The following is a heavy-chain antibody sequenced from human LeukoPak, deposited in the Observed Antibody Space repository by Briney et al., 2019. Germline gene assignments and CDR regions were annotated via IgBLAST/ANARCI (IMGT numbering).Heavy chain of an antibody. J-gene: IGHJ4*02. D-gene: IGHD3-9*01. V-gene: IGHV4-59*01. Sequence: SETLSLTCTVSGGSISSYYWSWIRQPPGKGLEWIGYIYYSGSTNYNPSLKSRVTISVDTSKNQFSLKLSSVTAADTAVYYCARVWEDYDTLTGLKYYFDYWGQGTLVTVSS. CDR3: ARVWEDYDTLTGLKYYFDY. CDR1: GGSISSYY. CDR2: IYYSGST.